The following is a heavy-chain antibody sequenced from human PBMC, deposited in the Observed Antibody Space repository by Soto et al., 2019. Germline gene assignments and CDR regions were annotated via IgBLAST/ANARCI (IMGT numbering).Heavy chain of an antibody. CDR1: GDSISGGASF. J-gene: IGHJ5*02. D-gene: IGHD2-2*01. CDR2: VYYSGSS. CDR3: EKLSCTSSTCDLPAWFAP. V-gene: IGHV4-30-4*01. Sequence: QVQLQESGPGLVEPSETLSLTCTVSGDSISGGASFGSCIRQPPGKGLEWLANVYYSGSSSYNPSLKSRLIISVNTTKYQFSLQLKSMTAADTAVYYCEKLSCTSSTCDLPAWFAPWGQGTLVTVSS.